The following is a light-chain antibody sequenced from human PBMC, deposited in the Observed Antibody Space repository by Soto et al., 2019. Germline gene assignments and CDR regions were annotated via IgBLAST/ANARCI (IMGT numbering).Light chain of an antibody. J-gene: IGKJ1*01. CDR2: AAS. V-gene: IGKV1-6*01. Sequence: AIQMSQSPSSLSASVGDRVTITCRASQGIRNDLGWYQQKPGKAPKLLIYAASSLQSGVPSRFSGSGSGTDFTLTISSLQPEDFATYYCRQDYNYPWTFGQGTKVEIK. CDR3: RQDYNYPWT. CDR1: QGIRND.